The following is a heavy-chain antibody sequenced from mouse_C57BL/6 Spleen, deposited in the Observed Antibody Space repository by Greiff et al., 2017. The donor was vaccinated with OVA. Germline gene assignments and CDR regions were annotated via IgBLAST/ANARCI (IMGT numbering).Heavy chain of an antibody. Sequence: QVQLQPGAELVKPGASVKMSCKASGYTFTSYWITWVKQRPGQGLEWIGDIYPGSGSTNYNEKFKSKATLTVDTSSSTAYMQLSSLTSEDSAVYYCARYHVGYAMDYWGQGTSVTVSS. CDR3: ARYHVGYAMDY. CDR2: IYPGSGST. J-gene: IGHJ4*01. CDR1: GYTFTSYW. V-gene: IGHV1-55*01.